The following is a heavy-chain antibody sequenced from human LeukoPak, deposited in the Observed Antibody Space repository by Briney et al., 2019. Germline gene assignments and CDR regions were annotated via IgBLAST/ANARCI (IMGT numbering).Heavy chain of an antibody. CDR1: GFTFSSYA. CDR2: ISYDGSNK. J-gene: IGHJ4*02. Sequence: GRSLRLSCAASGFTFSSYAMHWVRQAPGKGLEWVAVISYDGSNKYYADSVKGRFTISRDNSKNTLYLQMNSLRAEDTAVYYCARGQDLWLLDYWGQGTLVTVSS. D-gene: IGHD5-18*01. V-gene: IGHV3-30-3*01. CDR3: ARGQDLWLLDY.